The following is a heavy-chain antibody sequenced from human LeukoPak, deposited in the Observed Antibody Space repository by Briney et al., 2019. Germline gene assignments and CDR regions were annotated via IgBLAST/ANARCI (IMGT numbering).Heavy chain of an antibody. CDR1: GFTFSSYA. D-gene: IGHD6-13*01. J-gene: IGHJ4*02. CDR2: ISGSGDNT. CDR3: AKDGYSSIPGFHFEY. Sequence: PGGSLRLSCAASGFTFSSYAMSWVRQPPGKGLEWVSGISGSGDNTYYAESVKGRFTISRDNSKKTLYLHLNSLRVEDAAVYYCAKDGYSSIPGFHFEYWGQGTPVTVSS. V-gene: IGHV3-23*01.